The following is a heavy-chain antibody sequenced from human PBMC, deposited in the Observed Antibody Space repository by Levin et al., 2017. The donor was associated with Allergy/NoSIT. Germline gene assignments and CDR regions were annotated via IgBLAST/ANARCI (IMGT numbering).Heavy chain of an antibody. Sequence: SETLSLTCSVSGGSISSYYWSWIRQPPGKGLEWIGYIHYSGSTTYNPSLKGRVTISVDTSKNQFSLRLSSVTAADTAVYYCARDEAAAGTYFDYWGQGTLVTVSS. V-gene: IGHV4-59*01. CDR3: ARDEAAAGTYFDY. D-gene: IGHD6-13*01. CDR2: IHYSGST. CDR1: GGSISSYY. J-gene: IGHJ4*02.